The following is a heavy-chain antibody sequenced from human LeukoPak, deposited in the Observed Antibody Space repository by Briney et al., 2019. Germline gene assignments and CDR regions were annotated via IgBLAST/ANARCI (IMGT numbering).Heavy chain of an antibody. J-gene: IGHJ6*02. D-gene: IGHD5-24*01. Sequence: GGSLRLSCAASGFTFSSYGMHWVRQAPGKGLEWVAVLWYDGSNKYYADSVKGRFTISRDNSKNTLYLQMNSLRAEDTAVYYCARGGLEMATENYYYYGMDVWGQGTSVTVSS. CDR2: LWYDGSNK. CDR3: ARGGLEMATENYYYYGMDV. V-gene: IGHV3-33*01. CDR1: GFTFSSYG.